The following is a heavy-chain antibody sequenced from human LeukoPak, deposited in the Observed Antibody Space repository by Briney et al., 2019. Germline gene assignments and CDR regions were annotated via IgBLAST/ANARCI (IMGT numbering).Heavy chain of an antibody. CDR3: ARAGDRSTWRYYMDV. CDR1: GGTFSTYA. J-gene: IGHJ6*03. Sequence: APVKISCKASGGTFSTYAFNWVRQAPGQGLEWMGGIIPIFGTGNHAQKFQGRVTITADDSTRTVYMEMSGLTYEDTAVYYCARAGDRSTWRYYMDVWGKGTTVTVSS. V-gene: IGHV1-69*13. CDR2: IIPIFGTG. D-gene: IGHD2-2*01.